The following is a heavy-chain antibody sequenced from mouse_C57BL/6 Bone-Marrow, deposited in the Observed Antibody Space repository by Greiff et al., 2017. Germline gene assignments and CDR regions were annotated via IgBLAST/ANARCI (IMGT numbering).Heavy chain of an antibody. J-gene: IGHJ3*01. CDR2: ISSGGSYT. CDR1: GFTFSSYG. D-gene: IGHD2-1*01. CDR3: ATLYGNCPAWFAY. Sequence: EVKLVESGGDLVKPGGSLKLSCAASGFTFSSYGMSWVRQTPDKRLEWVATISSGGSYTYYPDSLKGRFTIARDNAKNTLYLQMSSLKSEDTAMYYCATLYGNCPAWFAYWGQGTLVTVSA. V-gene: IGHV5-6*01.